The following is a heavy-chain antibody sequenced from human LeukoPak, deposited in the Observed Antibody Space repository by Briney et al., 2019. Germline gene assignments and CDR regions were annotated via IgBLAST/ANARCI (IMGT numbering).Heavy chain of an antibody. Sequence: SGTLSLTCAVSGGSISSGGYSWSWIRQPPGTSLEWIWYIYHSGSTYYNPSLKSRVTISVDRSKNQFSLKLSSVTAADTAVYYCARATSEARYGRQADAFDIWGQGTMVTVSS. J-gene: IGHJ3*02. CDR2: IYHSGST. V-gene: IGHV4-30-2*01. CDR3: ARATSEARYGRQADAFDI. D-gene: IGHD5-18*01. CDR1: GGSISSGGYS.